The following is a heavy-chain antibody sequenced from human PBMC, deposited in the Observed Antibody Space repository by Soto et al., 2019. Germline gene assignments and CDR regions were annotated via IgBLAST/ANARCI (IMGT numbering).Heavy chain of an antibody. CDR3: ARAHHRYSGYDYVDY. V-gene: IGHV3-7*03. CDR1: GFTFSSYW. Sequence: PGGSLRLSCAASGFTFSSYWMSWVRQAPGKGLEWVANIKQDGSEKYYADSVKGRFTISRDNAKNSLYLQMNSLRAEDTAVYYCARAHHRYSGYDYVDYWGQGTLVTVSS. D-gene: IGHD5-12*01. J-gene: IGHJ4*02. CDR2: IKQDGSEK.